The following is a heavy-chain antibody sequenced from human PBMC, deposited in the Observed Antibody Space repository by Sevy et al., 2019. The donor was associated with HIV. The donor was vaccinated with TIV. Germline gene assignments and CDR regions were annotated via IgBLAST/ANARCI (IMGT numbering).Heavy chain of an antibody. J-gene: IGHJ6*02. D-gene: IGHD6-13*01. Sequence: SETLSLTCTVSGGSVSSYFWSWIRQPPGKGLEWIGYIYYSGSTDYNPSLKSRVTISLDTSKNQSSLKLSSVTAADTAVYYCARESPYIAAAGKYYYYNGMDVWGQGTTVTVSS. CDR2: IYYSGST. CDR1: GGSVSSYF. V-gene: IGHV4-59*02. CDR3: ARESPYIAAAGKYYYYNGMDV.